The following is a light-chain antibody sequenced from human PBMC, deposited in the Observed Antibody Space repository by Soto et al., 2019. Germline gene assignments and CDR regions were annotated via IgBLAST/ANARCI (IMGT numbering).Light chain of an antibody. CDR2: GAS. Sequence: IVLTQSPGTLSLSPGDRATLSCRASQSVSNNYLAWYQQKPGQAPRLLIYGASSRATDIPDRFSGSGSGTDFSLTISRLEPEDSAVYYCQQYGGSPRTFGQGTKVDIK. CDR1: QSVSNNY. J-gene: IGKJ1*01. V-gene: IGKV3-20*01. CDR3: QQYGGSPRT.